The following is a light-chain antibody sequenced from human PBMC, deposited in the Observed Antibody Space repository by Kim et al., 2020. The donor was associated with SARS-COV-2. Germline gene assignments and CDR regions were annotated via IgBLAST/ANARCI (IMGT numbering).Light chain of an antibody. J-gene: IGLJ3*02. CDR3: SAWDDSLQSWV. CDR2: SND. CDR1: NSNIGRFI. Sequence: QSALTQPPSASGTPGQRVTISCSGSNSNIGRFIVNWYQQLPGTAPRLLIYSNDQWPSGVPDRFSGSKSGTSASLAISGLQSEDEADYYCSAWDDSLQSWVFGGGTQLTVL. V-gene: IGLV1-44*01.